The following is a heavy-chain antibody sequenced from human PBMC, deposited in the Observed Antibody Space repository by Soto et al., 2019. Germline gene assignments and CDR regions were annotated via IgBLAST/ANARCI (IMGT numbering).Heavy chain of an antibody. Sequence: SETLSLTXAVYGGSFSGYYWSWIRQPPGKGLEWIGEINHSGSTNYNPSLKSRVAISVDTSKNQFSLKLSSVTAADTAVYYCARARYCSSTSCPYYYYGMDVWGQGTTVTVSS. CDR1: GGSFSGYY. J-gene: IGHJ6*02. CDR3: ARARYCSSTSCPYYYYGMDV. V-gene: IGHV4-34*01. CDR2: INHSGST. D-gene: IGHD2-2*01.